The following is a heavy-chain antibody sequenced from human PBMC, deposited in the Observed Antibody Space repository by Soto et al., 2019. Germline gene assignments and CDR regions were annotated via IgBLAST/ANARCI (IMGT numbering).Heavy chain of an antibody. V-gene: IGHV5-51*01. CDR3: ARQGPGVALDY. CDR1: GYTFTNYW. CDR2: INPGDSDT. Sequence: GESLKISCKNSGYTFTNYWIGWVRQMPGKGLEWMGIINPGDSDTRYSPSFRGQVTISVDKSINTAYLHWTTLRASDTAMFFCARQGPGVALDYWGQGTLVTVSS. D-gene: IGHD3-3*01. J-gene: IGHJ4*02.